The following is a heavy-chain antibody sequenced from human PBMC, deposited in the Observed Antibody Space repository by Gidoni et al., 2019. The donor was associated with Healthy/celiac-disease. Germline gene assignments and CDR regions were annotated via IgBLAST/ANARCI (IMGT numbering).Heavy chain of an antibody. D-gene: IGHD6-13*01. CDR1: GGSFSGYY. CDR3: ARGRLRGSSWFQYYYGMDV. V-gene: IGHV4-34*01. CDR2: INHSGST. Sequence: QVQLQQWGAGLLKPSETLSLTCAVYGGSFSGYYWSWIRQPPGKGLEWIGEINHSGSTNSNPSLKSRVTISVDTSKNQFSLKLSSVTAADTAVYYCARGRLRGSSWFQYYYGMDVWGQGTTVTVSS. J-gene: IGHJ6*02.